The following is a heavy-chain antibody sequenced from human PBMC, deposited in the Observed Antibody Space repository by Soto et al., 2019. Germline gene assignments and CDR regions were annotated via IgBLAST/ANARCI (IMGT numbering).Heavy chain of an antibody. CDR2: IRSKANSYAT. CDR1: GFTFSGSA. Sequence: EVQLVESGGGLVQPGGSLKLSCAASGFTFSGSAMHWVRQASGKGLEWVGRIRSKANSYATAYAALVKGRFTISRDDSKNTAYLQMNSLKTEDTAVYYCTCPNYGGNLDPCFFWGQGTLVTVSS. CDR3: TCPNYGGNLDPCFF. D-gene: IGHD4-17*01. J-gene: IGHJ4*02. V-gene: IGHV3-73*02.